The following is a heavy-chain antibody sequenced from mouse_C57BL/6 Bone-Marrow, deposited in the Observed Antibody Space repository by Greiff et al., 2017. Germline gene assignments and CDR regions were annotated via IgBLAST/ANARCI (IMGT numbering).Heavy chain of an antibody. CDR2: IYPGDGDT. CDR3: SRSQFITTVVATNYYAMYY. V-gene: IGHV1-82*01. Sequence: QVQLQQSGPELVKPGASVKISCKASGYAFSSSWMNWVKQRPGKGLEWIGRIYPGDGDTNYNGKFKGKATLTADKSSSTAYMQLSSLTSEDSAVYFCSRSQFITTVVATNYYAMYYWGQGTSVTVSS. J-gene: IGHJ4*01. D-gene: IGHD1-1*01. CDR1: GYAFSSSW.